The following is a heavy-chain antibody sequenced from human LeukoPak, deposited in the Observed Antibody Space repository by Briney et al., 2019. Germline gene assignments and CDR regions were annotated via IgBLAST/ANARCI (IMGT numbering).Heavy chain of an antibody. CDR3: ASLYSSGWYEEGAFDI. CDR1: GFTFSSHSMN. CDR2: IYYSGST. V-gene: IGHV4-39*01. J-gene: IGHJ3*02. D-gene: IGHD6-19*01. Sequence: GSLRLSCEASGFTFSSHSMNWVRQAPGKGLEWIGSIYYSGSTYYNPSLKSRVTISVDTSKNQFSLKLSSVTAADTAVYYCASLYSSGWYEEGAFDIWGQGTMVTVSS.